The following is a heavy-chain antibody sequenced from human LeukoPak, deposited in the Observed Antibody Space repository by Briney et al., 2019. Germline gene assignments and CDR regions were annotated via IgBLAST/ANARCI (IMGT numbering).Heavy chain of an antibody. CDR2: ISGSGGST. Sequence: GGSLRLSCAASGFTFSSYAMSWVRQAPGKGLEWVSAISGSGGSTYYADSVKGRFTISRDNSKNTLYLQMNSLRAEDTAVYYCARRGVHSSSSFYYYGMDVWGQGTTVTVSS. D-gene: IGHD6-6*01. CDR1: GFTFSSYA. CDR3: ARRGVHSSSSFYYYGMDV. J-gene: IGHJ6*02. V-gene: IGHV3-23*01.